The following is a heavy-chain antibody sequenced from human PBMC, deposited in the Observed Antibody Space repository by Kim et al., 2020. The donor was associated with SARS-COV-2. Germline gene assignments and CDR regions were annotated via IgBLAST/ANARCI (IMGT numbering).Heavy chain of an antibody. D-gene: IGHD6-19*01. CDR2: INAGNGNT. V-gene: IGHV1-3*01. CDR3: ARDSSGPNWFDP. J-gene: IGHJ5*02. CDR1: GYTFTSYA. Sequence: ASVKVSCKASGYTFTSYAMHWVRQAPGQRLEWMGWINAGNGNTKYSQKFQGRVTITRDTSASTAYMELSSLRSEDTAVYYCARDSSGPNWFDPWGQGTLVTVSS.